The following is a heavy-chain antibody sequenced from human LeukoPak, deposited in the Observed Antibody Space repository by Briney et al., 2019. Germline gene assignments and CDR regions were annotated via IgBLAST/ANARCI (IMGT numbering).Heavy chain of an antibody. CDR1: GFTFSSYG. CDR2: ISGSGGSI. CDR3: AKGPGYCSGGSCYTSHY. J-gene: IGHJ4*02. V-gene: IGHV3-23*01. D-gene: IGHD2-15*01. Sequence: PGGTLRLSCAASGFTFSSYGMNWVRQAPGKGLEWVSGISGSGGSIYYADSVKGRFTISRDNSKNTLFLRMNSLRAEDTAVYYCAKGPGYCSGGSCYTSHYWGQGTLVTVSS.